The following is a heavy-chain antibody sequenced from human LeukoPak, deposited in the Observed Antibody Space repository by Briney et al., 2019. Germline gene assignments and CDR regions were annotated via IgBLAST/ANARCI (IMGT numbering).Heavy chain of an antibody. J-gene: IGHJ4*02. Sequence: PGGSLRLSCAASGFTFSSYSMNWVRQAPGKGLEWVSYISSSSSTIYYADSVKGRFTISRDNAKNSLYLQMNSLRDEDTAVYYCARDLHPYLTRHPAGSDYWGQGTLVTVSS. CDR2: ISSSSSTI. CDR3: ARDLHPYLTRHPAGSDY. CDR1: GFTFSSYS. D-gene: IGHD1-26*01. V-gene: IGHV3-48*02.